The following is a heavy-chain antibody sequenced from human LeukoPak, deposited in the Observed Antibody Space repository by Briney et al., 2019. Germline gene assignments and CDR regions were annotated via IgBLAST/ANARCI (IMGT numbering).Heavy chain of an antibody. J-gene: IGHJ4*02. CDR2: IIPIFGTA. CDR3: AREVSYYGSGSRYYFDY. Sequence: SVKVSCKPSGGTFSSYAISWVRQAPGQGLEWMGRIIPIFGTANYAQKFQGRVTITTDESTSTAYMELSSLRSEDTAVYYCAREVSYYGSGSRYYFDYWGQGTLVAVSS. CDR1: GGTFSSYA. D-gene: IGHD3-10*01. V-gene: IGHV1-69*05.